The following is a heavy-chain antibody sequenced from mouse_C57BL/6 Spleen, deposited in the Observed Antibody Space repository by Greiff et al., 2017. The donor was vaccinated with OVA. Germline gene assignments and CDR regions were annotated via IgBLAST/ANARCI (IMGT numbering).Heavy chain of an antibody. V-gene: IGHV2-5*01. CDR1: GFSLTSYG. CDR3: AKGDYGSSHYAMDY. CDR2: IWRGGST. J-gene: IGHJ4*01. Sequence: QVQLQQSGPGLVQPSQSLSITCTVSGFSLTSYGVHWVRQSPGQGLEWLGVIWRGGSTDYNAAFMSRLSITKDNSKSQVFFKMNSLQADDTAIYYCAKGDYGSSHYAMDYWGQGTSVTVSS. D-gene: IGHD1-1*01.